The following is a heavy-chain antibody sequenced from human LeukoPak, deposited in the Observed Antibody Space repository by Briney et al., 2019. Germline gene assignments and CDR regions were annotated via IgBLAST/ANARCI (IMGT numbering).Heavy chain of an antibody. CDR3: ARLRGHMVRGVIRTHWFDP. CDR1: GYSFTSYW. V-gene: IGHV5-51*01. D-gene: IGHD3-10*01. CDR2: IYPGDSDT. J-gene: IGHJ5*02. Sequence: GESLKISCKGSGYSFTSYWIGWVRQMPGKGLGWVGIIYPGDSDTRYSPSFQGQVTISADKSISTAHLQWSSLKASDTAMYYCARLRGHMVRGVIRTHWFDPWGQGTLVTVSS.